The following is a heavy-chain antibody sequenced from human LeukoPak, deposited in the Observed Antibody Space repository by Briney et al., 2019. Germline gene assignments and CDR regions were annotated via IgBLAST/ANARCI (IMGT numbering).Heavy chain of an antibody. CDR3: ARGYGSGSYYNH. D-gene: IGHD3-10*01. Sequence: SETLSLTCTVSGGSISSTSYYWSWIRQPPGKGLEWIGEINRGGSADYIPSLKSRVSVSVDTSKNQFSLKLISVTAADTAVYYCARGYGSGSYYNHWGQGTLVTVSS. V-gene: IGHV4-39*07. J-gene: IGHJ5*02. CDR1: GGSISSTSYY. CDR2: INRGGSA.